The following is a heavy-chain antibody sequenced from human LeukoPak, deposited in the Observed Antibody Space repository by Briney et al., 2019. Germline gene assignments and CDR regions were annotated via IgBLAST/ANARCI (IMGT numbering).Heavy chain of an antibody. D-gene: IGHD6-19*01. V-gene: IGHV4-34*01. CDR1: GGSFSGYY. Sequence: PSETLSLTCAVSGGSFSGYYWSWIRQPPGKGLEWIGEINQSGDTNYNPSLKSRVTISVDTSKNQFSLNLSSVTAADTAVYYCAKGGRSSGWYYFDYWGQGTLVTVSS. J-gene: IGHJ4*02. CDR2: INQSGDT. CDR3: AKGGRSSGWYYFDY.